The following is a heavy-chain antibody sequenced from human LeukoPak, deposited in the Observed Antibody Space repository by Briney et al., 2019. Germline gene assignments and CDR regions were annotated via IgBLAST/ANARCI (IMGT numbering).Heavy chain of an antibody. CDR2: IVGSSSTI. J-gene: IGHJ6*03. Sequence: GGSLRLSCAASGFSFSTYSMNWVRQAPGKGLEWVSYIVGSSSTIYYADSVKGRFTISRDNAKNSLYLQMNSLRAEDTAVYYCARSGRGVDSFYFYMDVWGKGTTVTVSS. V-gene: IGHV3-48*04. CDR1: GFSFSTYS. CDR3: ARSGRGVDSFYFYMDV. D-gene: IGHD3-10*01.